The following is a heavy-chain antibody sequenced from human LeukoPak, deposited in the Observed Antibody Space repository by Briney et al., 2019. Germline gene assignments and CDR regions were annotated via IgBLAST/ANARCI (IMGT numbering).Heavy chain of an antibody. J-gene: IGHJ4*02. D-gene: IGHD2-8*01. CDR1: GFTFGDYA. Sequence: GGSLRLSCTASGFTFGDYAMSWVRQAPGRGLEWVALISYDGSNKYYVDSVKGRFTISRDNSKNTLYLQMNSLRAEDTAVYYCAKEVRPTNGALDNWGRGTLVTVSS. CDR2: ISYDGSNK. CDR3: AKEVRPTNGALDN. V-gene: IGHV3-30*18.